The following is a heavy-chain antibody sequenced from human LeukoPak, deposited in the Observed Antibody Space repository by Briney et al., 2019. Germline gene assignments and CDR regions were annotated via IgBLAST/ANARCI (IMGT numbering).Heavy chain of an antibody. CDR2: ISGSGGST. J-gene: IGHJ5*02. CDR3: AKDRRGDYDSSGYAMT. Sequence: PGGSLRLSCAASGFTFSSYAMSWVRQAPGKGLEWVSAISGSGGSTYYADSVKGRFTISRDNSKNTLYLQMNSLRAEDTAVYYCAKDRRGDYDSSGYAMTWGQGTLVTVSS. D-gene: IGHD3-22*01. V-gene: IGHV3-23*01. CDR1: GFTFSSYA.